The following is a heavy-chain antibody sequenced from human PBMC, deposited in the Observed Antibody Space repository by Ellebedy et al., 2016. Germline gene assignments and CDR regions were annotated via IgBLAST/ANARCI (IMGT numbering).Heavy chain of an antibody. J-gene: IGHJ4*02. D-gene: IGHD3-10*01. CDR2: ISGTGNYI. V-gene: IGHV3-21*01. Sequence: GESLKISXAASGFTFSSHTMNWVRQAPGKGLEWVSSISGTGNYIFYADSVRARFAISRDNAKRSLYLQMNYLRGDETAVYYCATSPNLVRGVPYYFEYWGQGTLVTVSS. CDR1: GFTFSSHT. CDR3: ATSPNLVRGVPYYFEY.